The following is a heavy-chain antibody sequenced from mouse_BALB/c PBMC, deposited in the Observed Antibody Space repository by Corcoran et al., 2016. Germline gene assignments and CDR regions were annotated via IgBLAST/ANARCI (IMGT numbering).Heavy chain of an antibody. D-gene: IGHD2-10*02. CDR3: ARGYGNYFDY. CDR2: INTYTGEP. J-gene: IGHJ2*01. V-gene: IGHV9-3-1*01. Sequence: QIQLVQSGPELKKPGETVKISCKASGSTFTNYGMNWVKQAPGKGLKWMGWINTYTGEPTYADDFKGRFAFSLETSASTAYLQINNLKNEDTATYFCARGYGNYFDYWGQGTTLTVSS. CDR1: GSTFTNYG.